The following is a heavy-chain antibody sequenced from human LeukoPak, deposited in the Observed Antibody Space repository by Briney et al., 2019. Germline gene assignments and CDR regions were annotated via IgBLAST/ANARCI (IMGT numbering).Heavy chain of an antibody. CDR2: IYTSGST. J-gene: IGHJ4*02. CDR1: GGSISSGSYY. V-gene: IGHV4-61*02. D-gene: IGHD3-22*01. CDR3: ARVTTGGYYNC. Sequence: SQTLSLTCTVSGGSISSGSYYWSWIRQPAGKGLEWIGRIYTSGSTNYNPSLRSRVTISVDTSKNQFSLKLSSVTAADTAVYYCARVTTGGYYNCWGQGTLVTVSS.